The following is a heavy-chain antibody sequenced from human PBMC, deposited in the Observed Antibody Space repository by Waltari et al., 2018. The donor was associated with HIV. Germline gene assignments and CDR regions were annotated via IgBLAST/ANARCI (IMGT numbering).Heavy chain of an antibody. CDR2: ISYDGSNK. CDR3: ARGSGRSSGWYYYYYGMDV. V-gene: IGHV3-30-3*01. CDR1: GFTFSSYA. Sequence: QVQLVESGGGVVQPGRSLRLSCAASGFTFSSYAMHWVRQAPGKGLEWVAVISYDGSNKYYADSVKGRFTIARDNSKNTLYLQMNSLRAEDTAVYYCARGSGRSSGWYYYYYGMDVWGQGTTVTVSS. D-gene: IGHD6-19*01. J-gene: IGHJ6*02.